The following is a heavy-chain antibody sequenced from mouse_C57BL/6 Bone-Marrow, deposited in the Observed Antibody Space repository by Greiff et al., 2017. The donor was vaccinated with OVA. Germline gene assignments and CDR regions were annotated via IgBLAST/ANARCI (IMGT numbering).Heavy chain of an antibody. CDR1: GYTFTDYY. Sequence: EVQLQQSGPELVKPGASVKISCKASGYTFTDYYMNWVKQSHGKSLEWIGDINPNNGGTSYNQKFKGKATLTVDKSSSTAYMELRSLTSEDSAVYYCAREGLGRRGYYYAMDYWGQGTSVTVSS. CDR3: AREGLGRRGYYYAMDY. J-gene: IGHJ4*01. V-gene: IGHV1-26*01. CDR2: INPNNGGT. D-gene: IGHD4-1*01.